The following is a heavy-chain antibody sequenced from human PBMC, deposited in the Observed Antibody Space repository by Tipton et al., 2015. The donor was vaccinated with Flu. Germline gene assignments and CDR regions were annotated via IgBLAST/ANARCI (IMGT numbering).Heavy chain of an antibody. Sequence: LRLSCTVSGGSISSYYWSWIRQPPGKGLEWIGYIYYSGSTNYNPSLKSRVTTSVDTSKNQFSLNLRSVTAADTAVYYCARIQGGYYGSESYDTWGQGMLVTVSS. V-gene: IGHV4-59*01. CDR1: GGSISSYY. CDR3: ARIQGGYYGSESYDT. J-gene: IGHJ5*02. D-gene: IGHD3-10*01. CDR2: IYYSGST.